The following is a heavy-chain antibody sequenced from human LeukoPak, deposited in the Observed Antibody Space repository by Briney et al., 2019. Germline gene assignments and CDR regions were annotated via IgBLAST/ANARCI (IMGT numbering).Heavy chain of an antibody. D-gene: IGHD3-16*01. CDR2: ISGRSSHT. CDR1: GFTFSSYA. J-gene: IGHJ4*02. CDR3: GRAFPPLRTSSAGDL. Sequence: PGGSLRLSCAASGFTFSSYAMGRVRQAPGKGLEWISAISGRSSHTYYGDSVKGRFSISRDNAKNLLYLQMNGLGAEDTAVYYCGRAFPPLRTSSAGDLWGQGTLVTVSS. V-gene: IGHV3-21*06.